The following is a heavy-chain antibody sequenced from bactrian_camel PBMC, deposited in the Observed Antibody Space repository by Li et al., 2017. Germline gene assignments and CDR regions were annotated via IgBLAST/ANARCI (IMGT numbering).Heavy chain of an antibody. CDR1: GYSISGAC. V-gene: IGHV3S40*01. Sequence: DVQLVESGGGLVQPGGSLRLSCAASGYSISGACMAWFRQAPDKEREGVASFYAGGGAAFYVDSVKGRFTISQDATKDTVHLQMTRLRPEDTAMYYCAVYSPAFRGPGNYLCASGFHPGRSKDWGQGTQVTVS. J-gene: IGHJ4*01. CDR2: FYAGGGAA. D-gene: IGHD1*01. CDR3: AVYSPAFRGPGNYLCASGFHPGRSKD.